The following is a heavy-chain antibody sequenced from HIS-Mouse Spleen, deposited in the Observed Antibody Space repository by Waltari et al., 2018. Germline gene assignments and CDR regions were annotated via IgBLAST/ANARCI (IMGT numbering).Heavy chain of an antibody. CDR2: ISYDGSNK. Sequence: QVQMVESGGGVVHHGRSLRLPLSASRITVTLYAMHVVRQAPGKGLEWVAVISYDGSNKYYADSVKGRFTISRDNSKNTLYLQMNSLRAEDTAVYYCARGAVAGDAFDIWGQGTMVTVSS. J-gene: IGHJ3*02. CDR1: RITVTLYA. D-gene: IGHD6-19*01. CDR3: ARGAVAGDAFDI. V-gene: IGHV3-30*04.